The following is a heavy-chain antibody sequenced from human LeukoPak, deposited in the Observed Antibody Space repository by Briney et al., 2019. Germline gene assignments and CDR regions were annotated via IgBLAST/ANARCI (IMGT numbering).Heavy chain of an antibody. CDR1: GYTFTGYY. V-gene: IGHV1-2*02. CDR2: INPNSGGT. D-gene: IGHD3-22*01. J-gene: IGHJ4*02. CDR3: ARNPYGVVVITHYFDY. Sequence: ASVKVSCKASGYTFTGYYMHWVRQAPGQGLEWMGWINPNSGGTNYAQKFQGRVTMTRDTSISTAYMELSRLRSDDTAVYYCARNPYGVVVITHYFDYWGQGTLVTVSS.